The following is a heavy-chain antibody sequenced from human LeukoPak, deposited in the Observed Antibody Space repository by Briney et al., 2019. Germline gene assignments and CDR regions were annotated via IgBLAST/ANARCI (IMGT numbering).Heavy chain of an antibody. V-gene: IGHV4-61*08. CDR3: ARDRSQDRYYYSGMDV. D-gene: IGHD2-15*01. J-gene: IGHJ6*04. CDR2: IYYSGST. Sequence: PSETLFLTCTVSGGSVSNIGNYWSWIRQPPGKGLEWTGYIYYSGSTNYNPSLKSRVTISVDTSKDQFSLKLTSVTAADTAVYYCARDRSQDRYYYSGMDVWGKGTTVTVAS. CDR1: GGSVSNIGNY.